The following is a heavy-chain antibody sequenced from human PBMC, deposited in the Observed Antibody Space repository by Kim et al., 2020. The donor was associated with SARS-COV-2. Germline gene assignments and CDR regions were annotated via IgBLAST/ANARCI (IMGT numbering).Heavy chain of an antibody. Sequence: SVKVSCKASGFSFSTSAVQWVRQARGQRLEWIGWIVVGSGNTNFAQKFQQRVIITRDMSTSTVYMELSSLRSEDTALYYCAASIAVGGSDYYNGLDVWGQGTTVTVSS. V-gene: IGHV1-58*01. CDR2: IVVGSGNT. D-gene: IGHD2-2*01. J-gene: IGHJ6*02. CDR1: GFSFSTSA. CDR3: AASIAVGGSDYYNGLDV.